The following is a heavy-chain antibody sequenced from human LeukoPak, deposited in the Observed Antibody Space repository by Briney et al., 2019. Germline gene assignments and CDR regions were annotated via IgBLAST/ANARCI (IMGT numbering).Heavy chain of an antibody. Sequence: SQTLSLTCTVSGGSISSGSYYWSWLRQPPGKGLEWIGYIYYSGSTNYNPSLKSRVTISVDTSKNQFSLKLSSVTAADTAVYYCAREAAGADYYDSSGTFGYWGQGTLVTVSS. CDR3: AREAAGADYYDSSGTFGY. J-gene: IGHJ4*02. CDR2: IYYSGST. V-gene: IGHV4-61*01. CDR1: GGSISSGSYY. D-gene: IGHD3-22*01.